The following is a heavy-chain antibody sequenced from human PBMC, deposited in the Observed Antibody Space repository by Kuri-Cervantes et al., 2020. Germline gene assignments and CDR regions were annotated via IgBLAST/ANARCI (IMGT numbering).Heavy chain of an antibody. CDR1: GFTFSSYA. J-gene: IGHJ4*02. CDR2: ISGSGGST. Sequence: GESLKISCAASGFTFSSYAMSWVRQAPGKGLEWVSAISGSGGSTYYADSVKGRFTISRDNSKNTLYLQMNSLRDEDTAVYYCARDRAMDDYWGQGTLVTVSS. V-gene: IGHV3-23*01. CDR3: ARDRAMDDY. D-gene: IGHD5-18*01.